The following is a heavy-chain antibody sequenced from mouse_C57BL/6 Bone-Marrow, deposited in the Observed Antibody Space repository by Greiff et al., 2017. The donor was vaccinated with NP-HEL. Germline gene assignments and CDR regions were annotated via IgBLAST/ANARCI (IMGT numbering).Heavy chain of an antibody. Sequence: EVQLQQSGPELVKPGASVKISCKASGYSFTGYYMNWVKQSPEKSLEWIGEINPSTGGTTYNQKFKAKATLTVDKSSSTAYMQLKSLTSEDSAVYYCARLEGEWFAYWGQGTLVTVSA. V-gene: IGHV1-42*01. CDR1: GYSFTGYY. J-gene: IGHJ3*01. CDR3: ARLEGEWFAY. CDR2: INPSTGGT.